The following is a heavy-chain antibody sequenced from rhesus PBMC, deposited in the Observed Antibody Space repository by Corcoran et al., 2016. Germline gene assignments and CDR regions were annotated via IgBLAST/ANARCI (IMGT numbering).Heavy chain of an antibody. V-gene: IGHV4-73*01. CDR3: ARQGARGGTTVDY. CDR1: GGSISGYY. J-gene: IGHJ4*01. D-gene: IGHD1-44*01. Sequence: QVKLQQWGEGLVKPSETLSLTCTVYGGSISGYYWSWIRQPPGKGLEWIGYIYGGSGSTSYNPSLKSRVTISTDTSKNQFSLKLSSVTAADTAVYYCARQGARGGTTVDYWGQGVLVTVSS. CDR2: IYGGSGST.